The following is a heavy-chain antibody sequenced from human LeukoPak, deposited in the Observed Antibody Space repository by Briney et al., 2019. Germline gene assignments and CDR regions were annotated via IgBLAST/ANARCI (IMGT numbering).Heavy chain of an antibody. CDR1: GGTFSSYT. CDR2: IIPILGIA. V-gene: IGHV1-69*02. J-gene: IGHJ3*02. Sequence: SVKVSCKASGGTFSSYTISWVRHAPGPGHEWMGRIIPILGIANYAQKFQGRVTITADKSTSTAYMELSSLRSEDTAVYYCAGQRGGYWQGAFDIWGQGTMVTVSS. D-gene: IGHD3-22*01. CDR3: AGQRGGYWQGAFDI.